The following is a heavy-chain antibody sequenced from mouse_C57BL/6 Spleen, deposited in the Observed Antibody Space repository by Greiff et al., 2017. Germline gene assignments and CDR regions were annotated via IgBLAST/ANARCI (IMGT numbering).Heavy chain of an antibody. CDR3: ARKGRLRPYAMDY. V-gene: IGHV1-53*01. J-gene: IGHJ4*01. CDR1: GYTFTSYW. CDR2: INPSTGGT. D-gene: IGHD1-2*01. Sequence: VQLQQPGTELVKPGASVKLSCKASGYTFTSYWMHWVKQRPGQGLEWIGKINPSTGGTNYNETFNSKATMTVDKSSSTAYMQLSSLTAEDSAVYYCARKGRLRPYAMDYWGQGTSVTVSS.